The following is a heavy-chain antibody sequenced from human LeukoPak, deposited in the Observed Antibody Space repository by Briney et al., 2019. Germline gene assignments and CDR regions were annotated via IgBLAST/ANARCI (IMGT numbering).Heavy chain of an antibody. CDR1: GFTFSTYN. D-gene: IGHD6-19*01. CDR3: ARDLAVAGKH. Sequence: GGSLRLSCAASGFTFSTYNVHWVRQAPGKGLEWVSSISPTGSYIYYADSVTGRFTISRDNAKNSLYLQMNSLRAEDTAVYYCARDLAVAGKHWGQGTLVTVSS. J-gene: IGHJ4*02. V-gene: IGHV3-21*01. CDR2: ISPTGSYI.